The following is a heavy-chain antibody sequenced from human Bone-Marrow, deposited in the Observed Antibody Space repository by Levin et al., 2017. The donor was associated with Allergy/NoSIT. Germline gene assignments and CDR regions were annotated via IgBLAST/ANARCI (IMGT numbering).Heavy chain of an antibody. CDR1: GFSVSTYA. J-gene: IGHJ4*02. Sequence: PGGSLRLSCAVSGFSVSTYAMSWVRQAAGKGLEWVSGVSASGKTIYYGDSVKGRFTISRDNSKNTLNLQMNTLRAEDTAVYYCATDLDIVVEVAAKWGQGTLVSVSS. CDR2: VSASGKTI. D-gene: IGHD2-15*01. V-gene: IGHV3-23*01. CDR3: ATDLDIVVEVAAK.